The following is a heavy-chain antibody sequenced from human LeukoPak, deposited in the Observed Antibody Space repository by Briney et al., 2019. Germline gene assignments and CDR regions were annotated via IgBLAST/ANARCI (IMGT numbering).Heavy chain of an antibody. CDR2: ISAYNGNT. D-gene: IGHD2-2*01. V-gene: IGHV1-18*01. CDR3: ARSAFYCSSTSCYHYYYMDV. J-gene: IGHJ6*03. Sequence: ASVKVSCKASGYTFTSYGISWVRQAPGQGLEWMGWISAYNGNTNYAQKLQGRVTMTTDTSTSTAYMELRSLRSDDTAVYYCARSAFYCSSTSCYHYYYMDVWGKGTTVTVSS. CDR1: GYTFTSYG.